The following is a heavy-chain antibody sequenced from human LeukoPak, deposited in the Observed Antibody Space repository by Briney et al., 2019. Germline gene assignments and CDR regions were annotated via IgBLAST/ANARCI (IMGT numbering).Heavy chain of an antibody. Sequence: GGSPRLSCAAPGFNLGGVWMARGRLTPGVGLQWGAGIKEDGSESFYVDSVKGRFTISRDNSKNSLDLQMNRLRGDDTALYFCVRDSRPGGAMGLYHNFDLWGLGTLVTVSS. J-gene: IGHJ4*02. CDR2: IKEDGSES. CDR3: VRDSRPGGAMGLYHNFDL. CDR1: GFNLGGVW. D-gene: IGHD3-16*01. V-gene: IGHV3-7*01.